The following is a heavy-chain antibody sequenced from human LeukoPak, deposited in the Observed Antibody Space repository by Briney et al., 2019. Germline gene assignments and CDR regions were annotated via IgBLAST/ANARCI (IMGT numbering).Heavy chain of an antibody. CDR2: ISWNSGSI. CDR1: GFTFDDYA. CDR3: AKDIIGYGHDKTFDY. Sequence: GGSLRLSCAASGFTFDDYAMHWVRQAPGKGLEWVSGISWNSGSIGYADSVKGRFTISRDNAKNSLYLQMNSLRAEDTALYYCAKDIIGYGHDKTFDYWGQGTLVTVSS. D-gene: IGHD5-12*01. V-gene: IGHV3-9*01. J-gene: IGHJ4*02.